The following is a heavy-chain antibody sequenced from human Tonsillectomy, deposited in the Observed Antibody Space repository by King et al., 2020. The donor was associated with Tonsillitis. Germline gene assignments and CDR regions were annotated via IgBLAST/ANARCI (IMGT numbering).Heavy chain of an antibody. D-gene: IGHD3-22*01. J-gene: IGHJ4*02. CDR3: ASHSSFYDFRGYYYTNGPFDY. CDR1: GGSISSYY. V-gene: IGHV4-59*01. CDR2: IYYSGST. Sequence: QLQESGPGLVKPSETLSLTCTVSGGSISSYYWSWIRQPPGKGLEWIGYIYYSGSTNYNPSLKSRVTISVDTSKNQFSLKLSSVTAADTAVYYCASHSSFYDFRGYYYTNGPFDYWGQGTLVTVSS.